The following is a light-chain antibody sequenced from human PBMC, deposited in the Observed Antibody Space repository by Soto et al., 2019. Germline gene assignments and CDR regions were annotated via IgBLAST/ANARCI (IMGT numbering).Light chain of an antibody. CDR1: EGISVY. Sequence: IQVTQSPSALSASVGDRLHITCLASEGISVYLAWYQQRPGKSPKLLIYASSILQSGITPRFSGTRSDTEFTLAISSLRPDDVANYYCQHYDNSLLTVGHGTQVEIK. CDR3: QHYDNSLLT. J-gene: IGKJ4*01. V-gene: IGKV1-27*01. CDR2: ASS.